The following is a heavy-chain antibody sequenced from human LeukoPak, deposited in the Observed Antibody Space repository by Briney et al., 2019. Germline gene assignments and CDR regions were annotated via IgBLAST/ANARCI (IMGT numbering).Heavy chain of an antibody. V-gene: IGHV4-39*01. J-gene: IGHJ6*03. D-gene: IGHD3-9*01. Sequence: PSETLSLTCTVSGDSLSSSNYYWGWIRQPPGKGPEWIGSIYYSGTTYHNPSLKSRVTISVDTSRNQFSLKVSSVTDADTAVYYCARQRRYDYYMDVWGKGTTVTVSS. CDR1: GDSLSSSNYY. CDR2: IYYSGTT. CDR3: ARQRRYDYYMDV.